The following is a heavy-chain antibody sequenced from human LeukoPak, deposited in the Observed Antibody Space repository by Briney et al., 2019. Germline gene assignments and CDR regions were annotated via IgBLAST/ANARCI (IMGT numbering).Heavy chain of an antibody. V-gene: IGHV1-2*02. J-gene: IGHJ5*02. D-gene: IGHD3-16*01. CDR3: ARGGTYNWFDP. CDR1: GYTFTSYG. CDR2: INSNSGGT. Sequence: ASAKVSCKASGYTFTSYGISWVRQAPGQGLEWMGWINSNSGGTNYAQKFQGRVTVTRDTSISTTYMELSSLRSDDTAVYFCARGGTYNWFDPWGQGTLVTVSS.